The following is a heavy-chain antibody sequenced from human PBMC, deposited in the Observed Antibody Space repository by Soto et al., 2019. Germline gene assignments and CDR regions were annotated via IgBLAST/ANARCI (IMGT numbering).Heavy chain of an antibody. CDR1: GGTFSSYA. J-gene: IGHJ4*02. D-gene: IGHD2-15*01. Sequence: SVKVSCKASGGTFSSYAISWVRQAPGQGLEWMGGIIPIFGTANYAQKFQGRVTITADESTSTAYMELSSLRSEDTAVYYCARSRGSSFPFDYWGQGTLVTVSS. CDR2: IIPIFGTA. CDR3: ARSRGSSFPFDY. V-gene: IGHV1-69*13.